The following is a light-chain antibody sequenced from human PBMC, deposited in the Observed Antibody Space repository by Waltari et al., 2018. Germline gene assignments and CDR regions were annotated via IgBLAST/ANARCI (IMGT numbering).Light chain of an antibody. CDR3: ASWDDSLSGRV. CDR2: KSN. CDR1: SPNIGSNS. V-gene: IGLV1-47*01. Sequence: QSVLTQPPSASATPGQRVTISCSGSSPNIGSNSVYLYQQLPGTAPKLPIYKSNQRPSGVPDRFSASKSGTSASLAISGLRSEDGADYYCASWDDSLSGRVFGGGTKLTVL. J-gene: IGLJ3*02.